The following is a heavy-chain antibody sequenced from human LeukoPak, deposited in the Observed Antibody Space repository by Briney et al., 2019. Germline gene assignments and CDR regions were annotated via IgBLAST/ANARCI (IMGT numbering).Heavy chain of an antibody. D-gene: IGHD2-2*01. V-gene: IGHV1-69*13. CDR3: ARDLYCSSTSCSEYFQH. CDR1: GCTFSSYA. CDR2: IIPIFGTA. J-gene: IGHJ1*01. Sequence: SVKVSCKASGCTFSSYAISWVRQAPGQGLEWMGGIIPIFGTANYAQKFQGRVTITADESTSTAYMELSSLRSEDTAVYYCARDLYCSSTSCSEYFQHWGQGTLVTVSS.